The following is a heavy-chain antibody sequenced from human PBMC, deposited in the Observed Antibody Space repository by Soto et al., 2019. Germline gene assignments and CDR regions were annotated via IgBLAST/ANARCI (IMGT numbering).Heavy chain of an antibody. Sequence: GASVKASCKASGYTFTSYGISWVRQAPGRGLEGIGWGSAYNANTNYAQRFQGRVTMTTDTSTSTAYMELRSLGSDDTAMQYCARGWVPGRAAAGPGSFDPWGQGTLVTVSS. J-gene: IGHJ5*02. CDR2: GSAYNANT. CDR1: GYTFTSYG. V-gene: IGHV1-18*04. D-gene: IGHD6-13*01. CDR3: ARGWVPGRAAAGPGSFDP.